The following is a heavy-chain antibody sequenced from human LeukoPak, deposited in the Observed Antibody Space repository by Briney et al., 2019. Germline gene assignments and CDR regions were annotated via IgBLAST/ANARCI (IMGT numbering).Heavy chain of an antibody. Sequence: GASVKVSCKASRYTFTGYYMHWVRQAPGQGLEWMGWINPNSGGTNYAQKFQGRVTMTRDTSISTAYMEVSRLRSDDTAVYYCARVFYAKDIVVVPAYYYYYLDVWGKGTTVTVSS. CDR2: INPNSGGT. CDR3: ARVFYAKDIVVVPAYYYYYLDV. CDR1: RYTFTGYY. D-gene: IGHD2-2*01. V-gene: IGHV1-2*02. J-gene: IGHJ6*03.